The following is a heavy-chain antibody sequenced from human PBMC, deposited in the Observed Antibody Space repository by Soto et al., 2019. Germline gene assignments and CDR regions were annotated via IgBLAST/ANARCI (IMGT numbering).Heavy chain of an antibody. CDR2: ISAYNGNT. Sequence: QVQLVQSGAEVKKPGASVKVSCKASGYTFTNFGIRWVRQAPGQVLEWMGWISAYNGNTNNAQNFQGRVTMTTATSTSAAYRERRSLRSDDTAVYYCARGVTPIDYGGQGTLVTVAS. J-gene: IGHJ4*02. V-gene: IGHV1-18*01. D-gene: IGHD2-21*02. CDR1: GYTFTNFG. CDR3: ARGVTPIDY.